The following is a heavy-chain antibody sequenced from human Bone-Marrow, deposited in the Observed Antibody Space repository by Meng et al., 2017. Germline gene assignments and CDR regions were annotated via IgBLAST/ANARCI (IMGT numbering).Heavy chain of an antibody. CDR2: IKSNSDGGTT. D-gene: IGHD6-13*01. CDR3: ATGAAAADH. J-gene: IGHJ4*02. Sequence: VQRVESGGGLVRPGGSLRLSCVASGFSFTDAWMSWVRQAPGKGLEWVGRIKSNSDGGTTDYAAPVKGRFTISRDDSKNTLYLQMNSLITEDTAVYFCATGAAAADHWGQGTLVTVSS. V-gene: IGHV3-15*01. CDR1: GFSFTDAW.